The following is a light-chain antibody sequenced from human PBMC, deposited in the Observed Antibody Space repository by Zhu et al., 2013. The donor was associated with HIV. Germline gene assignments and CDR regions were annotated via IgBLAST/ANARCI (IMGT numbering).Light chain of an antibody. CDR2: WAS. V-gene: IGKV4-1*01. Sequence: DIVMTQSPDSLAVSLGERATIGCKSSQSILSSSNNKNFLAWYQQKPGQPPKLLIYWASTRGSGVPGRFSGSGSGTDFTLTISSLQAEDVAVYYCQQYYSGPVTFGQGDQGGNQT. CDR3: QQYYSGPVT. J-gene: IGKJ1*01. CDR1: QSILSSSNNKNF.